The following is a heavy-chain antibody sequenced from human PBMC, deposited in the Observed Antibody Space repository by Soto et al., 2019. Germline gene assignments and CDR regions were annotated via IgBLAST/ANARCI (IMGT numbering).Heavy chain of an antibody. CDR3: GRDAGGWSQLLSPWFAP. D-gene: IGHD2-2*01. J-gene: IGHJ5*02. CDR1: GGSISSYY. CDR2: IHNSGRT. V-gene: IGHV4-4*08. Sequence: SETLSLTCTVSGGSISSYYWSWIRQPPGKGLEWIGYIHNSGRTYYNPSFKSRFAISIDTSRIQFSLRLSSVTAADTAVYYCGRDAGGWSQLLSPWFAPGGQGTLVTV.